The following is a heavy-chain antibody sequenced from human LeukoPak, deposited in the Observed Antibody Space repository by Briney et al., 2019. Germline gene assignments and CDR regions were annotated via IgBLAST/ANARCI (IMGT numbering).Heavy chain of an antibody. Sequence: GGSLRLSCAASGFTLSSYAMSWVHQAPGKGLECVANINQDGSDKYYVDSVKGRFTISRGDTKNSLYLQMNSLRAEDTAVYYCVGGDYWGQGTLVTVSS. V-gene: IGHV3-7*01. CDR1: GFTLSSYA. CDR3: VGGDY. J-gene: IGHJ4*02. CDR2: INQDGSDK.